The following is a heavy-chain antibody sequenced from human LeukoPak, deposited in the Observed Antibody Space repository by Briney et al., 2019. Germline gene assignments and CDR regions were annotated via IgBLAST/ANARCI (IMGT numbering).Heavy chain of an antibody. D-gene: IGHD3-22*01. CDR2: IYYSGST. V-gene: IGHV4-59*01. J-gene: IGHJ5*02. CDR1: GGSISSYY. CDR3: ARRPDYYGSRSWFDP. Sequence: SETLSLTCTVSGGSISSYYWSWIRQPPGKGLEWIGYIYYSGSTNYNPSLKSRVTISVDTSKNQFSLKLSSVAAADTAVHYCARRPDYYGSRSWFDPWGQGTLVTVSS.